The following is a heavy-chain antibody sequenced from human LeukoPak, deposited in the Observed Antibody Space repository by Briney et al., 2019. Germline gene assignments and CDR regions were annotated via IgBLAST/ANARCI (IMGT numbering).Heavy chain of an antibody. Sequence: ASVKVSCRASGYTFTNYALRWVRQAPGQRLEWMGWINAGNGNTKYSQKFQGRVTITRDTSASTAYMELSSLRSEDTAVYYCARYYGSGSYDYWGQGTLVTVSS. CDR3: ARYYGSGSYDY. CDR1: GYTFTNYA. D-gene: IGHD3-10*01. J-gene: IGHJ4*02. V-gene: IGHV1-3*01. CDR2: INAGNGNT.